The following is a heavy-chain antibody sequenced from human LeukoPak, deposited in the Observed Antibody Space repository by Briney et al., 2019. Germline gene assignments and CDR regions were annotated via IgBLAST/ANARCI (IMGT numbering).Heavy chain of an antibody. CDR3: ATGGRSWAPLRWFDP. Sequence: ASVKVSCKVSGDILTELSMQWVRQAPGKGLEWMGGFDPEDGETIYAQKFQGRVTMTEDTSTDTAYMELSSLRSEDTAVYYCATGGRSWAPLRWFDPWGQGTLVTVSS. J-gene: IGHJ5*02. V-gene: IGHV1-24*01. D-gene: IGHD6-13*01. CDR2: FDPEDGET. CDR1: GDILTELS.